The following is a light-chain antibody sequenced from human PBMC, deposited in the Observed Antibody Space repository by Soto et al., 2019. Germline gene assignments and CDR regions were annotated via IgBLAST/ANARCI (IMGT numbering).Light chain of an antibody. V-gene: IGKV3-20*01. CDR1: QRVSSSY. Sequence: EIVLTQSPGTLSLSPGGRATLSCRASQRVSSSYLAWYQQKPGQAPRLLIYGASSRATGIPDRFSGSGSGTDFTLTISRLEPEDFAVYYCQQYGSSPWTFGQGTKVEIK. CDR2: GAS. J-gene: IGKJ1*01. CDR3: QQYGSSPWT.